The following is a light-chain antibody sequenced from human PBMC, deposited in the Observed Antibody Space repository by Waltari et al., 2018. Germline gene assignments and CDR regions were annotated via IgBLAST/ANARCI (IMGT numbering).Light chain of an antibody. CDR3: AAWDDSLNGVV. CDR1: SSNIGSNA. Sequence: QSVLTHSPSASGTPGQRVTISCSGSSSNIGSNAVNWYRQLPGTAPKLLIFSNDQRPSGVPDRFSGSKSGTSASLAISGLQSEDEADYYCAAWDDSLNGVVFGGGTKLTAL. J-gene: IGLJ2*01. CDR2: SND. V-gene: IGLV1-44*01.